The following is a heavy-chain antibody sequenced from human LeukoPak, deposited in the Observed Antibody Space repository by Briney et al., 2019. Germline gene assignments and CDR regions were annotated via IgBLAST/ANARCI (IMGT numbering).Heavy chain of an antibody. V-gene: IGHV4-59*08. D-gene: IGHD1-26*01. Sequence: SETLSLTCTVSGGSISSYYWSWIRQPPGKGLEWIGYIYYSGSTNYNPSLKSRVTISVDTSKNQFSLKLVSVTAADTAVYYCARHSGSYPGPLDFWGQGTLVTVSS. CDR3: ARHSGSYPGPLDF. J-gene: IGHJ4*02. CDR1: GGSISSYY. CDR2: IYYSGST.